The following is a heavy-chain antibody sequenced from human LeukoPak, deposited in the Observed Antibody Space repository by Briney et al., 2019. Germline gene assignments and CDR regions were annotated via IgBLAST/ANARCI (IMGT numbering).Heavy chain of an antibody. Sequence: GGSLRLSCAASGFTFSAYAMTWVRQAPGKGLEWVSSMSGRDDKTYYTDSAKGRFTISRDNSRNTLYLQMNSLRAEDTAVYYCGRDYFGSVDYWGQGTLVTVSS. V-gene: IGHV3-23*01. D-gene: IGHD2/OR15-2a*01. CDR1: GFTFSAYA. J-gene: IGHJ4*02. CDR3: GRDYFGSVDY. CDR2: MSGRDDKT.